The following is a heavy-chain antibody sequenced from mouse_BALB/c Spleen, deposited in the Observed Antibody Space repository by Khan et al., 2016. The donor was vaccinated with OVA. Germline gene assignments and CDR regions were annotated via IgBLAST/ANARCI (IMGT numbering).Heavy chain of an antibody. CDR1: GYTFTNYG. CDR3: ARPPYLSYTLDY. Sequence: QIQLVQSGPELKKPGETVKISCKASGYTFTNYGMNWVKQSPGKALKWMGWINTYTGEPTYADDFKGRFAFSLETSATTAYLQINNPKNEDTATYFCARPPYLSYTLDYWGQGTSVTVSS. J-gene: IGHJ4*01. V-gene: IGHV9-3-1*01. CDR2: INTYTGEP. D-gene: IGHD2-10*01.